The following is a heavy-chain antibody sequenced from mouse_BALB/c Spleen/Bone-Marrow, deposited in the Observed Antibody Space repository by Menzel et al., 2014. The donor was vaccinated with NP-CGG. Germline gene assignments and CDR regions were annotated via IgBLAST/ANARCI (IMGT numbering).Heavy chain of an antibody. V-gene: IGHV1-67*01. Sequence: QVHVKQSGPELVRPGASVKISCKGSGYTFTDYAMHWVKQSHARSLEWIGVISTYSGNTNYNQKFKGKATLTVDKSSSTAYMELARLTSEDSAIYYCARWYNWGAFAYWGQGTLVTVSA. J-gene: IGHJ3*01. CDR1: GYTFTDYA. CDR3: ARWYNWGAFAY. CDR2: ISTYSGNT. D-gene: IGHD4-1*01.